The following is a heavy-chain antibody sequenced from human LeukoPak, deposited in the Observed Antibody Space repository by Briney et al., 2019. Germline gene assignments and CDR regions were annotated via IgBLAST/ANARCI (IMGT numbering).Heavy chain of an antibody. Sequence: GGSLRLSCAASGFTFSSYGMSWVRQASGKGLEWVGRIRSKANSYATAYVASVKGRFTISRDDSKNTAYLQMNSLKTEDTAVYYCTTTSQAIPWGQGTLVTVSS. V-gene: IGHV3-73*01. CDR2: IRSKANSYAT. J-gene: IGHJ5*02. CDR1: GFTFSSYG. D-gene: IGHD2-21*01. CDR3: TTTSQAIP.